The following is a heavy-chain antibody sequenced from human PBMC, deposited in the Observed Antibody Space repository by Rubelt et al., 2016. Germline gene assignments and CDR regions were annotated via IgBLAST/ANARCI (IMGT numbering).Heavy chain of an antibody. J-gene: IGHJ6*02. CDR2: IRYDGSNK. Sequence: GSGGGVVQPGGSLRLSCAASGFTFSSYGMHWVRQAPGKGLEWVAFIRYDGSNKYYADSVKGRFTISRDNSKNTLYLQMNSLRAEDTAVYYCAKGGGYCSSTSCYGGYYYYGMDVWGQGTTVTVSS. V-gene: IGHV3-30*02. CDR1: GFTFSSYG. CDR3: AKGGGYCSSTSCYGGYYYYGMDV. D-gene: IGHD2-2*01.